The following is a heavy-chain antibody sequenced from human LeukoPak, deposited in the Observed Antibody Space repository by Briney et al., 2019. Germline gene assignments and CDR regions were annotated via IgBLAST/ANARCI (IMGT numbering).Heavy chain of an antibody. V-gene: IGHV4-39*01. J-gene: IGHJ4*02. CDR3: ARLTWSMVRGVHFDY. CDR2: IYYSGST. Sequence: PSETLSLTCTVSGDSISTSKYYWGWIRQPPGKGLEWIGSIYYSGSTYYNPSLKSRVTISVDTSKNQFSLKLSSVTAADTAVYYCARLTWSMVRGVHFDYWGQGTLVTVSS. D-gene: IGHD3-10*01. CDR1: GDSISTSKYY.